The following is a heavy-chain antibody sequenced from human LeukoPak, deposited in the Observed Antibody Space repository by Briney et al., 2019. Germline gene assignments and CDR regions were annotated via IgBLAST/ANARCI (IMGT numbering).Heavy chain of an antibody. V-gene: IGHV1-18*04. J-gene: IGHJ3*02. D-gene: IGHD6-13*01. CDR1: GYTFTSYG. CDR2: ISAYNGNT. Sequence: ASVKVSCKASGYTFTSYGMSWVRQAPGQGLEWMGWISAYNGNTNYAQKLQGRVTMTTDTSTSTAYMELRSLRSDDTAVYYCARDQAAAGTGDAFDIWGQGTMVTVSS. CDR3: ARDQAAAGTGDAFDI.